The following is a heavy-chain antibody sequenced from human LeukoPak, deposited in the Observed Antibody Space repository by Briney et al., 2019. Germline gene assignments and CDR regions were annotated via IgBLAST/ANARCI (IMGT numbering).Heavy chain of an antibody. V-gene: IGHV3-23*01. D-gene: IGHD3-10*01. CDR3: AKRMIRGVNHDAFDL. J-gene: IGHJ3*01. Sequence: GGSLRLSCAASGFTFSRYAMSWVRQAPGKGLEWVKGLFTISRDNSKNTLYPQMNSLRAEDTAVYYCAKRMIRGVNHDAFDLWGQGTMVTVSS. CDR1: GFTFSRYA.